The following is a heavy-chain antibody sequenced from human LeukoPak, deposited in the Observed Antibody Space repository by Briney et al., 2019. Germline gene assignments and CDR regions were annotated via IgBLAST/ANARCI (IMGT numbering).Heavy chain of an antibody. V-gene: IGHV4-4*07. D-gene: IGHD6-19*01. Sequence: SETLSLTCTVSGGSISSYYWSWIRQPAGKGLEWIGRIYSSGSTNYNPSLKSRVTMSVDTSKNQFSLNLSSVTAADTAVYYCAREVVQYSSGWLSSEFYFDYWGQGTLVTVSS. CDR3: AREVVQYSSGWLSSEFYFDY. J-gene: IGHJ4*02. CDR2: IYSSGST. CDR1: GGSISSYY.